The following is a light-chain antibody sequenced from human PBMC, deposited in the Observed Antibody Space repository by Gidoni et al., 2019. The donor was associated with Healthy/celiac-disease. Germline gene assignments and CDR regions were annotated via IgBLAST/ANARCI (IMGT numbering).Light chain of an antibody. Sequence: EIVLTQSPGTLSLSPGESANLSCRASQSVSSSYLAWYQQQPGQAPRLLIYGASSRATGIPDRFSGSGSGTDFTLTISRLEPEDFAVYYCQQYGSSPRTFGQGTKVEIK. CDR3: QQYGSSPRT. CDR1: QSVSSSY. CDR2: GAS. V-gene: IGKV3-20*01. J-gene: IGKJ1*01.